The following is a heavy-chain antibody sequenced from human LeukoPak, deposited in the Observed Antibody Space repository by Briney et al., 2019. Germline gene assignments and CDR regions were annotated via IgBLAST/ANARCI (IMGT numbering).Heavy chain of an antibody. J-gene: IGHJ6*03. CDR1: GGSISSGGYY. V-gene: IGHV4-31*03. CDR3: ARDSGGDKATYYDFWSGYRDYYYMDV. CDR2: IYYSGST. Sequence: SQTLSLTCTVSGGSISSGGYYWSWIRQHPGKGLEWIGYIYYSGSTYYNPSLKSRVTISVDTSKNQFSLKLSSVTAADTAVYYCARDSGGDKATYYDFWSGYRDYYYMDVWGKGTTVTVSS. D-gene: IGHD3-3*01.